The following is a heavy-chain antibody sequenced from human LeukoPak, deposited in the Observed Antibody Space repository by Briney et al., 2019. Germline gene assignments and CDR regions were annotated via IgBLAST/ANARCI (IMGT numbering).Heavy chain of an antibody. J-gene: IGHJ5*02. CDR2: ISGSGGST. CDR1: RFTFSSYA. CDR3: AKLGPITGYSSGWYSGVDWFDP. D-gene: IGHD6-19*01. Sequence: GGTLRLSSAASRFTFSSYAMGWVPQAPGKGPEWVLAISGSGGSTYYADSVKGRFTIYRDNSKNTLYLQMNSLRAEDTAVYYCAKLGPITGYSSGWYSGVDWFDPWGQGTLVTVSS. V-gene: IGHV3-23*01.